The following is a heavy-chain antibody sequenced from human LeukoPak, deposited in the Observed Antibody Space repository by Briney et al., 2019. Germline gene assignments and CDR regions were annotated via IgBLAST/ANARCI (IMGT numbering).Heavy chain of an antibody. J-gene: IGHJ4*02. CDR1: GLTFSSYA. CDR3: ARVGSGPEFDY. D-gene: IGHD6-19*01. V-gene: IGHV3-30-3*01. CDR2: ISYDGSNK. Sequence: GRSLRLSCAASGLTFSSYAMHWVRQAPGKGLEWVAVISYDGSNKYYADSVKGRFTISRDNSKSTLYLQMNSLRAEDTAVYYCARVGSGPEFDYWGQGTLVTVSS.